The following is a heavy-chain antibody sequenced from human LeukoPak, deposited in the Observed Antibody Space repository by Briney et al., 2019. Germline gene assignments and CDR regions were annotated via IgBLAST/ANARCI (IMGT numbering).Heavy chain of an antibody. Sequence: PGGSLRLSCAASGFTFSSYAMSWVRQAPGKGLEWVSAISGSGGSTYYADSVKGRFTISRDNSKNTLYLQMNSLRAEDTAVYYCAKLVGATTLFGYQDCWGQGTLVTVSS. D-gene: IGHD1-26*01. CDR3: AKLVGATTLFGYQDC. V-gene: IGHV3-23*01. CDR2: ISGSGGST. CDR1: GFTFSSYA. J-gene: IGHJ4*02.